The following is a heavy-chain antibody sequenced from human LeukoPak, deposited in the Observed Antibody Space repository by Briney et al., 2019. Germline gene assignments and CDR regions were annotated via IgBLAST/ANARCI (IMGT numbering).Heavy chain of an antibody. Sequence: GESLKISCKVSGYSFTSYWIGWVRQMPGKGLEWMGIIYPGDSDTRYRPSFQGHVTISADKSISTAYLQWSSLKASDTAMYYCARRSGGGRGLRLEAWFDPWGQGTLVTVSS. CDR1: GYSFTSYW. CDR2: IYPGDSDT. J-gene: IGHJ5*02. V-gene: IGHV5-51*01. D-gene: IGHD5-12*01. CDR3: ARRSGGGRGLRLEAWFDP.